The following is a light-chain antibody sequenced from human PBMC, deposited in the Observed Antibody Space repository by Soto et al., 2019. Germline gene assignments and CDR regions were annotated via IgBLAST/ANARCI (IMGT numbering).Light chain of an antibody. Sequence: EIVWTESKATLSLAPGERATLSCRASQSVSSSYLAWYQQKPGQAPRLLIYGASSRATGIPDRFSGSGSGTDFTLTISRLEPEDFAVYYCQQYGSSPTWTFGEGTKVDIK. CDR2: GAS. CDR1: QSVSSSY. J-gene: IGKJ1*01. CDR3: QQYGSSPTWT. V-gene: IGKV3-20*01.